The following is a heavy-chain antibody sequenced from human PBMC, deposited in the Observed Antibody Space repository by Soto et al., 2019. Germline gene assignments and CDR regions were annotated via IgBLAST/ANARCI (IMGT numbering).Heavy chain of an antibody. Sequence: ASVKVSCKVSGYTLTELSMHWVRQAPGKGLEWMGGFDPEDVETIYAQNFQGRVTMTEDTSIDTAYVELCSMRFEDTAVYYCAYLGGIAALAWFDPSGQGTLVTVSS. CDR3: AYLGGIAALAWFDP. J-gene: IGHJ5*02. V-gene: IGHV1-24*01. CDR2: FDPEDVET. CDR1: GYTLTELS. D-gene: IGHD6-6*01.